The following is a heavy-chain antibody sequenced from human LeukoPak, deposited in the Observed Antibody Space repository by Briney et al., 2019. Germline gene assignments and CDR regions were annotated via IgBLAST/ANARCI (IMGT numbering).Heavy chain of an antibody. Sequence: PGGSLRLSCAASGFTFSSYTMHWVRQAPGKGLEWVAVISYDGSNKYHADSVKGRFTISRDNSKNTLYLQMNSLRAEDTAVYYCARERADSGRGWFDPWGQGTLVTVSS. CDR3: ARERADSGRGWFDP. V-gene: IGHV3-30-3*01. J-gene: IGHJ5*02. CDR1: GFTFSSYT. D-gene: IGHD1-26*01. CDR2: ISYDGSNK.